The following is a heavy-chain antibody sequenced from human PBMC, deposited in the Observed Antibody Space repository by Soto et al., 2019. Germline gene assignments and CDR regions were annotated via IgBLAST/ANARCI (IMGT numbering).Heavy chain of an antibody. Sequence: GGSLRLSCAASGFTFSSYAMSWVRQAPGKGLEWVSAISGSGGSTYYADSVKGRFTISRDNSKNTLYLQMNSLRAEDTAVYYCAKDQGPPSSSANFDYWGQGTLVTVSS. CDR1: GFTFSSYA. V-gene: IGHV3-23*01. D-gene: IGHD6-13*01. CDR2: ISGSGGST. CDR3: AKDQGPPSSSANFDY. J-gene: IGHJ4*02.